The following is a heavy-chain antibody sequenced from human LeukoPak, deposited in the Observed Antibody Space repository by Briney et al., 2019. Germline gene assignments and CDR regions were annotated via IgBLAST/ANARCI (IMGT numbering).Heavy chain of an antibody. J-gene: IGHJ4*02. CDR3: ARDRGGYYDSSGYYPLGY. V-gene: IGHV3-53*01. Sequence: GGSLRLSCAASGFTFSSNYMCWVRQAPGKGLEWVSVIYSGGSTYYADSVKGRFTISRDNSKNTLYLQMNSLRAEDTAVYYCARDRGGYYDSSGYYPLGYWGQGTLVTVSS. CDR1: GFTFSSNY. D-gene: IGHD3-22*01. CDR2: IYSGGST.